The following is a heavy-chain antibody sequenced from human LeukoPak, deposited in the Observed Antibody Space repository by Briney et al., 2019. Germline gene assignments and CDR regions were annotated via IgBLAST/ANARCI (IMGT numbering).Heavy chain of an antibody. J-gene: IGHJ4*02. Sequence: PGGSLRLSCAASGFTFSDYYMSWIRQAPGKGLEWVSYISSSGSTIYYADSVKGRFTISRDNAKNSLYLQMNSLRAEDTAVYYCAKGYSSSWWAGLYQHWGQGTLVTVSS. CDR1: GFTFSDYY. CDR2: ISSSGSTI. D-gene: IGHD6-13*01. V-gene: IGHV3-11*01. CDR3: AKGYSSSWWAGLYQH.